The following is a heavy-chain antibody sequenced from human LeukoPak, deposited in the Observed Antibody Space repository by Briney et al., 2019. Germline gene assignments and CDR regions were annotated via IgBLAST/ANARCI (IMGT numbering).Heavy chain of an antibody. CDR1: GFTFSSYS. D-gene: IGHD6-19*01. Sequence: KPGGSLRLSCAASGFTFSSYSMNWVRQAPGKGLEWVSSISSSSSYIYYADSAKGRFTISRDNAQNSLYLQMNSLRAEDTAVYYCARVPIAVAGEDYWGQGTLVTVSS. CDR2: ISSSSSYI. V-gene: IGHV3-21*01. CDR3: ARVPIAVAGEDY. J-gene: IGHJ4*02.